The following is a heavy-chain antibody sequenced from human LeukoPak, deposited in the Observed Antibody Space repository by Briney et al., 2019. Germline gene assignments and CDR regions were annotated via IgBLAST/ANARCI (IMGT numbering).Heavy chain of an antibody. V-gene: IGHV3-48*01. CDR3: ARGPSGYHNT. CDR2: ISRSSSTI. J-gene: IGHJ4*02. D-gene: IGHD5-12*01. Sequence: GGSLRLSCVASGFTFSSYNMNWVRQAPGKGLEWVSYISRSSSTIYNADSVKGRFTISRNNAKNSLYLQMNSLRAGDTAVYYCARGPSGYHNTGGQGTLVTVSS. CDR1: GFTFSSYN.